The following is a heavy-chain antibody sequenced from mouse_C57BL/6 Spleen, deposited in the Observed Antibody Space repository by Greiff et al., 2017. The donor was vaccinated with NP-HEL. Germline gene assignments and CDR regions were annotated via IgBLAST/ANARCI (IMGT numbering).Heavy chain of an antibody. V-gene: IGHV1-55*01. Sequence: QVHVKQPGAELVKPGASVKMSCKASGYTFTSYWITWVKQRPGQGLEWIGDIYPGSGSTNYNEKFKSKATLTVDTSSSTAYMQLSSLTSEDSAVYYCARGEEKLQVDYWGQGTTLTVSS. CDR3: ARGEEKLQVDY. CDR2: IYPGSGST. D-gene: IGHD1-1*01. J-gene: IGHJ2*01. CDR1: GYTFTSYW.